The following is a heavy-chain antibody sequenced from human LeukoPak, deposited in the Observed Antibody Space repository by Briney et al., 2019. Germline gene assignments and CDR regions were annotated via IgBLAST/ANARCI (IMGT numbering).Heavy chain of an antibody. V-gene: IGHV3-30*03. CDR1: GFTFSSYG. J-gene: IGHJ4*02. CDR3: ARDGSSSPWDY. D-gene: IGHD6-6*01. Sequence: GTSLRLSCTASGFTFSSYGMHWVRQAPGKGLEWVAVISYDGSNKYYADSVKGRFTISRDNAKNSLYLQMNSLRAEDTAVYYCARDGSSSPWDYWGQGTLVTVSS. CDR2: ISYDGSNK.